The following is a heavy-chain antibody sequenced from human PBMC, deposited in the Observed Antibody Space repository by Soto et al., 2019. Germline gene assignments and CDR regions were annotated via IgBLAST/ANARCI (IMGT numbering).Heavy chain of an antibody. J-gene: IGHJ4*02. CDR2: VKSKTDGGAT. CDR1: GFTFYNTW. V-gene: IGHV3-15*01. D-gene: IGHD5-12*01. CDR3: TTDRRSGYDPQFDF. Sequence: EVQLVASGGDLVKPGGSLRLSCTASGFTFYNTWMSWVRQAPGKGLEWVGRVKSKTDGGATDYTAPVKGRFTISRDDSQNTLYLQMNSLQTDDTAVYYCTTDRRSGYDPQFDFWGQGTLVTVSS.